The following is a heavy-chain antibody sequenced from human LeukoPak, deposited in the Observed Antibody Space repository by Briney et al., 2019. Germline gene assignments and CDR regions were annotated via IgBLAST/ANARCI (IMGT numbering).Heavy chain of an antibody. V-gene: IGHV5-51*01. Sequence: GESLKISCKGSGYSFTSYWIGWVRQMPGKGLEWMGIIYPGDSDTRYTPSFQGQVTISADKSISTAYLQWSSLKASDTAMYYCARHIRGYCSSTSCPWYFDYWGQGTLVTVSS. CDR3: ARHIRGYCSSTSCPWYFDY. D-gene: IGHD2-2*01. CDR2: IYPGDSDT. J-gene: IGHJ4*02. CDR1: GYSFTSYW.